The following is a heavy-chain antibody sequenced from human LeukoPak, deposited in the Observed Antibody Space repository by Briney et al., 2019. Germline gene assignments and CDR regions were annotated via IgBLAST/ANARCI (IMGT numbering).Heavy chain of an antibody. CDR2: ISSSGSTI. CDR3: ARGGGNYDFWSGNNWFDP. CDR1: GFTFSDYY. D-gene: IGHD3-3*01. J-gene: IGHJ5*02. Sequence: PGGSLRLSCTDSGFTFSDYYMSWIRQAPGKGLEWVSYISSSGSTIYYADSVKGRFTISRDNAKNSLYMQMNSLRAEDTAVYYCARGGGNYDFWSGNNWFDPWGQGTLVTVSS. V-gene: IGHV3-11*04.